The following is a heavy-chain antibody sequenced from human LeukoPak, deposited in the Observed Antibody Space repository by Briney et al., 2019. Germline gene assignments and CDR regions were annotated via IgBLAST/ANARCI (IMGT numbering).Heavy chain of an antibody. CDR1: GGSFSGYY. Sequence: PSETLSLTCAVYGGSFSGYYWSWIRQPPGKGLEWIGEINHSGSTNYNPSLKSRVTISVDTSKNQFSLKLSSVTAADTAVYYCARGSRRRWLQFPYWYFDLWGRGTLVTVSS. J-gene: IGHJ2*01. V-gene: IGHV4-34*01. CDR3: ARGSRRRWLQFPYWYFDL. D-gene: IGHD5-24*01. CDR2: INHSGST.